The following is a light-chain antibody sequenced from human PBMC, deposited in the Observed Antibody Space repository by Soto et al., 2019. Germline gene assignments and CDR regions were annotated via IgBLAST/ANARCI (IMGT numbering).Light chain of an antibody. CDR2: GVT. Sequence: QSVLTQPASVSGSPGQSITISCTGTVSDIGVYNYVSWYQQHPGKAPKLLIYGVTNRPSGVSDRFSGSKSGNAASLTVSGLQAEDGADYYCSSYTSYTTLWVFGGGTKVTVL. J-gene: IGLJ3*02. CDR3: SSYTSYTTLWV. V-gene: IGLV2-14*01. CDR1: VSDIGVYNY.